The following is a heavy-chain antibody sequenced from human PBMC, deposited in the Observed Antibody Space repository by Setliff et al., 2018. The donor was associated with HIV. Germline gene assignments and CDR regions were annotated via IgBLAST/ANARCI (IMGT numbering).Heavy chain of an antibody. CDR3: AKDDYFQH. Sequence: PGGSLRLSCVASGFTSTNYAMDWVRQAPGKGLEWVSGINTGGDSKNYADSVKGRFTISRDNSKNMLYLQMNSLRGEDTAIFYCAKDDYFQHWGQGTQVTVSS. J-gene: IGHJ1*01. CDR1: GFTSTNYA. CDR2: INTGGDSK. V-gene: IGHV3-23*01.